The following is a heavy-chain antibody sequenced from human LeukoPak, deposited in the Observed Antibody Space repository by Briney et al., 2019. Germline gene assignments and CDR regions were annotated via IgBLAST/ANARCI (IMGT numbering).Heavy chain of an antibody. CDR1: GFTFSTYN. D-gene: IGHD6-13*01. J-gene: IGHJ6*02. V-gene: IGHV3-74*01. Sequence: GGSLRLSCAASGFTFSTYNMNWVRQAPGKGLEWVSRINTDGRSTSYADSVKGRFTISRDNAKNTLYLQMNSLRAEDTALYYCARDSFEAGIYYGMDVWGQGATVTVSS. CDR2: INTDGRST. CDR3: ARDSFEAGIYYGMDV.